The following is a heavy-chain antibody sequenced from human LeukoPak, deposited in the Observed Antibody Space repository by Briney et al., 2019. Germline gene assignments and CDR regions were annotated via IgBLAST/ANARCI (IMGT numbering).Heavy chain of an antibody. CDR1: GGTFSSYA. CDR3: ARGIAAADSRDY. D-gene: IGHD6-13*01. J-gene: IGHJ4*02. Sequence: SVKVSCKASGGTFSSYAISWVRQAPGQGLEWMGRIIPILGIANYAQKFQGRVTITADKSTSAAYMELSSLRSEDTAVYYCARGIAAADSRDYWGQGALVTVSS. CDR2: IIPILGIA. V-gene: IGHV1-69*04.